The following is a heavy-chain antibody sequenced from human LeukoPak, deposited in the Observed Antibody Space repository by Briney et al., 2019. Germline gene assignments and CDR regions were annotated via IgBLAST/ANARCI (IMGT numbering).Heavy chain of an antibody. V-gene: IGHV4-61*01. D-gene: IGHD3-22*01. Sequence: SETVSLTCTVSGGSVSSGSYYWSWIRQPPGKGLEWIGYIYYSGSTNYNPSLKSRVTISVDTSKNQFSLKLSSVTAADTAVYYCARFDGYYHGYFDYWGQGTLVTVSS. CDR2: IYYSGST. J-gene: IGHJ4*02. CDR1: GGSVSSGSYY. CDR3: ARFDGYYHGYFDY.